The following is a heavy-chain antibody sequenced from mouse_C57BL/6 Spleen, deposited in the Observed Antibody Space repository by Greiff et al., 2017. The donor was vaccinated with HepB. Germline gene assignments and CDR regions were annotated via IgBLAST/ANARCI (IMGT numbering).Heavy chain of an antibody. D-gene: IGHD2-1*01. CDR3: ARDAPYGNYYFDY. Sequence: QVQLKESGPELVKPGASVKISCKASGYAFSSSWMNWVKQRPGKGLEWIGRIYPGDGDTNYNGKFKGKATLTADKSSSTAYMQLSSLTSEDSAVYVCARDAPYGNYYFDYWGQGTTLTVSS. V-gene: IGHV1-82*01. CDR1: GYAFSSSW. J-gene: IGHJ2*01. CDR2: IYPGDGDT.